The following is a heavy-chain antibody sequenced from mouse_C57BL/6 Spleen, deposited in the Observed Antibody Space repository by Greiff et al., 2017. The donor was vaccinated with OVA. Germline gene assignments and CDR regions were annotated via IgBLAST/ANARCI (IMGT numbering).Heavy chain of an antibody. Sequence: QVQLKQSGAELVRPGASVKLSCKASGYTFTDYYINWVKQRPGQGLEWIARIYPGSGNTYYNEKFKGKATLTAEKSSSTAYMQLSSLTSEDSAVYFCARGLGREYFDYWGQGTTLTVSS. CDR3: ARGLGREYFDY. D-gene: IGHD4-1*01. CDR2: IYPGSGNT. CDR1: GYTFTDYY. J-gene: IGHJ2*01. V-gene: IGHV1-76*01.